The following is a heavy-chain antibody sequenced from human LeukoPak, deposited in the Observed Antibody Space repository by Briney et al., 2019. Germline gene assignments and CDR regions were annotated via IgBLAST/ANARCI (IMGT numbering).Heavy chain of an antibody. D-gene: IGHD6-19*01. CDR3: ATGWPGYSSGWAKSNWFDP. V-gene: IGHV1-69-2*01. Sequence: ASVKVSCXVSGYTFTDYYMHWVQQAHGKGLEWMGLVDPEDGETIYAEKFQGRVTITADTSTDTAYMELSSLRSEDTAVYYCATGWPGYSSGWAKSNWFDPWGQGTLVTVSS. CDR1: GYTFTDYY. J-gene: IGHJ5*02. CDR2: VDPEDGET.